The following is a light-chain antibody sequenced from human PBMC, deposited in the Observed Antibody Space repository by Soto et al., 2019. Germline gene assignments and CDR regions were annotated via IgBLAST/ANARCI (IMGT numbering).Light chain of an antibody. J-gene: IGLJ2*01. V-gene: IGLV3-1*01. CDR2: QDS. CDR1: KLGDKY. CDR3: QAWDTSTAV. Sequence: SYELTQPPSVSVSPGQTASITCSGDKLGDKYTSWYQQKPGQSPLLVIYQDSKRPSGIPERFSGSNSGNTATLTISGTQAMDEADYYCQAWDTSTAVFCGGTKLTVL.